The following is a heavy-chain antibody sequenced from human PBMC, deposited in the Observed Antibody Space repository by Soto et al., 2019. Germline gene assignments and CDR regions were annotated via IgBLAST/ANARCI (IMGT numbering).Heavy chain of an antibody. Sequence: SETLSLTCTVSGGSISSGGYYWSWIRQHPGKGLEWIGYIYYSGSTYYNPSLKSRVTISVDTSKNQFSLKLSSVTAADTAVYYCASEPAAIRRAFDIWGQGTMVTVSS. CDR1: GGSISSGGYY. CDR3: ASEPAAIRRAFDI. V-gene: IGHV4-31*03. J-gene: IGHJ3*02. CDR2: IYYSGST. D-gene: IGHD2-2*02.